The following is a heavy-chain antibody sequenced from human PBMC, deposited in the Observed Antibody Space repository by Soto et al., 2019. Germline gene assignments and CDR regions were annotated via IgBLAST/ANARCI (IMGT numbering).Heavy chain of an antibody. CDR1: GGTFSSHA. D-gene: IGHD3-10*01. CDR3: ARVRGDGYNSGSVY. CDR2: IVPIFGTS. J-gene: IGHJ4*02. V-gene: IGHV1-69*06. Sequence: QVQLVQSGAEVKKPGSSVKVSCKASGGTFSSHAINWVRQAPGQGLEWMGGIVPIFGTSNYAQKFQARVTITADKSTSTAYMELSRLTFEDTALYYCARVRGDGYNSGSVYWGQGTLVTVSS.